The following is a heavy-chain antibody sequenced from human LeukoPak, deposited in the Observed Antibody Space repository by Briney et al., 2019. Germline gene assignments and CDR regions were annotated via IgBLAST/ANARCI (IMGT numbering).Heavy chain of an antibody. CDR1: GGTFSSYA. Sequence: SVKVSCKASGGTFSSYAISWVRQAPGQGLEWMGGIIPIFGTANYAQKFQGRVTITADESTSTAYMELSSLRSDDTAVYYCARGDGYCSGGSCMIFDYWGQGTLVTVSS. V-gene: IGHV1-69*13. J-gene: IGHJ4*02. CDR2: IIPIFGTA. CDR3: ARGDGYCSGGSCMIFDY. D-gene: IGHD2-15*01.